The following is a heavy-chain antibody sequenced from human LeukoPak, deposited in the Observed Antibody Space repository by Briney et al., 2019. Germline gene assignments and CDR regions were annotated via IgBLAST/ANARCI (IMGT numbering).Heavy chain of an antibody. Sequence: ASVKVSCKVSGYTLTELSMHWVRQAPGKGLEWMGGFDPEDGETIYAQKFQGRVTMTEDTSTDTAYMELSSLRSEDTAVYYCARVATMIVERGLDAFDIWGQGTMVTVSS. CDR3: ARVATMIVERGLDAFDI. V-gene: IGHV1-24*01. D-gene: IGHD3-22*01. CDR1: GYTLTELS. J-gene: IGHJ3*02. CDR2: FDPEDGET.